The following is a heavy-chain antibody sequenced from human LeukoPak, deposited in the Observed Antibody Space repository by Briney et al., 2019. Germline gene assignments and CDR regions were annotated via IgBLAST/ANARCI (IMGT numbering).Heavy chain of an antibody. V-gene: IGHV1-46*01. J-gene: IGHJ4*02. CDR1: GYTFTSYH. CDR3: AREPPGAYYFDF. CDR2: IFSDGGT. Sequence: ASVKVSCKASGYTFTSYHMHWVRQAPGQGLAWMGIIFSDGGTKYAQTFQGRVTMTRDTSTATVYMELSSLRSEDTAVHYCAREPPGAYYFDFWGQGNPVAVSS. D-gene: IGHD1-14*01.